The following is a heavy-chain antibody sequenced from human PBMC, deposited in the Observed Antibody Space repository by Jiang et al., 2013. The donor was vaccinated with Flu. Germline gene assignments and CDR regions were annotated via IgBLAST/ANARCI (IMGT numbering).Heavy chain of an antibody. CDR3: ARCLGDGYNPFDY. V-gene: IGHV4-61*08. Sequence: GSGLVKPSETLSLTCTVSGGSVSSGDYYWTWIRQPPGKGLEWIGYIYYSGSTNYNPSLKSRVTISLDMSKNQFSLKLSSVTAADTAVYSCARCLGDGYNPFDYWGQGT. D-gene: IGHD5-24*01. J-gene: IGHJ4*02. CDR2: IYYSGST. CDR1: GGSVSSGDYY.